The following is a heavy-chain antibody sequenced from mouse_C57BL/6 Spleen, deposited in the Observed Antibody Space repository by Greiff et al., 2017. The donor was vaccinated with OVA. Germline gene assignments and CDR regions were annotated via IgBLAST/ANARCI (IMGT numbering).Heavy chain of an antibody. J-gene: IGHJ3*01. Sequence: EVQLVESGGGLVKPGRSLKLSCAASGFTFSSYATSWVRQTPEKRLEWVATISDGGSYTYYPDNVKGRFTISRDNAKNNLYLQMSHLKSEDTAMYYCARDYSIYYDYDGAWFAYWGQGTLVTVSA. CDR3: ARDYSIYYDYDGAWFAY. D-gene: IGHD2-4*01. CDR1: GFTFSSYA. V-gene: IGHV5-4*01. CDR2: ISDGGSYT.